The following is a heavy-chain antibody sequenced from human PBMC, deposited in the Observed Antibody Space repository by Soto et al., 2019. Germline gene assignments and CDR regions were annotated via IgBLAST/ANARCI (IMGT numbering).Heavy chain of an antibody. CDR2: ISSNGGST. V-gene: IGHV3-64D*06. CDR3: VKDYYYDSSGYYYSAFDI. Sequence: PGGSMRLSCSASGFNFSSYAMHWVRQNTGKGLEYVSAISSNGGSTYYADSVKGRFTISRDNSKNTLYLQMSSLRAEDTAVYYCVKDYYYDSSGYYYSAFDIWGQGTMVTVSS. D-gene: IGHD3-22*01. J-gene: IGHJ3*02. CDR1: GFNFSSYA.